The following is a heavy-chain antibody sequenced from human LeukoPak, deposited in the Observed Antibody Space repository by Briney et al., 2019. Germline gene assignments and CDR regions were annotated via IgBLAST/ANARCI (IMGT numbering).Heavy chain of an antibody. V-gene: IGHV3-23*01. Sequence: PGGSLRLSCAASGFTFSGSAMSWVRQGPGTGLEWVSAISGSGDTTFYADSVKGRFTISRDNSKKTLYLQVNSLRAEDTAVYFCAKELTTERTREVDSWGQGTLVTVSS. J-gene: IGHJ4*02. CDR3: AKELTTERTREVDS. CDR1: GFTFSGSA. D-gene: IGHD4-17*01. CDR2: ISGSGDTT.